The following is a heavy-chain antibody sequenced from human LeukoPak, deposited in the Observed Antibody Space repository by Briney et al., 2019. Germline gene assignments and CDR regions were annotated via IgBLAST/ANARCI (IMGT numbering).Heavy chain of an antibody. CDR1: GFIFSSSA. J-gene: IGHJ4*02. CDR3: AKPARTDYADY. D-gene: IGHD1-14*01. CDR2: ISGSCSGGST. Sequence: GGSLRLSCAASGFIFSSSAMSWVREAPGKGLEWVSDISGSCSGGSTYYADSAKGRFTISRDNSKNTLYLQMNSIRAEETAVYYCAKPARTDYADYWGQGTLVTVSS. V-gene: IGHV3-23*01.